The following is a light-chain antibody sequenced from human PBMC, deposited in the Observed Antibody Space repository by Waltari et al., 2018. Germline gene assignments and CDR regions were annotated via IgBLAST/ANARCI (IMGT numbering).Light chain of an antibody. J-gene: IGKJ1*01. CDR3: QQSYSSPWT. V-gene: IGKV1-39*01. CDR2: GAS. Sequence: DIQMTKSPSSLSASVGDRVTITCRASQSISHYLNWYQQKPQKAPKLLMFGASSLQSGVPSRFSGSGSGTDFTLTINNLQPEDFATYYCQQSYSSPWTFGQGTRVEIK. CDR1: QSISHY.